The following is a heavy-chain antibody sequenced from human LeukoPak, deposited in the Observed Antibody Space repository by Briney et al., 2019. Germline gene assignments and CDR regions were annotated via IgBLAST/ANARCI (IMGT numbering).Heavy chain of an antibody. CDR1: GFTFSSYG. D-gene: IGHD3-22*01. J-gene: IGHJ6*02. CDR3: ARDANYYDSSGYLYYYYGMDV. V-gene: IGHV3-33*01. Sequence: PGGSLRLSCAASGFTFSSYGMHWVRQAPGKGLEWVAVVWYDGGNKYYADSVKGRFTISRDNSKNTLYLQMNSLRAEDTAVYYCARDANYYDSSGYLYYYYGMDVWGQGTTVTVSS. CDR2: VWYDGGNK.